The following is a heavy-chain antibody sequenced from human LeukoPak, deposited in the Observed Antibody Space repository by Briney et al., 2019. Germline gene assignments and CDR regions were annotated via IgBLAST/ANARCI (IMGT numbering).Heavy chain of an antibody. J-gene: IGHJ3*02. CDR3: AIRSRYYYDSSGYLNDAFDI. D-gene: IGHD3-22*01. CDR2: IYTSGST. V-gene: IGHV4-4*07. CDR1: GGSISSYY. Sequence: SETLSLTCTVSGGSISSYYWSWIRQPAGKALEWIGRIYTSGSTNYNPSLKSRVTMSVDTSKNQFSLKLSSVTAADTAVYYCAIRSRYYYDSSGYLNDAFDIWGQGTMVTVSS.